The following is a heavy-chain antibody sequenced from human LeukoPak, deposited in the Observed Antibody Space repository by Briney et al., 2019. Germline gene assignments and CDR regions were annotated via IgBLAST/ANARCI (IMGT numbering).Heavy chain of an antibody. J-gene: IGHJ4*02. CDR3: ARIDSNVPDVC. D-gene: IGHD2-2*01. Sequence: GSLRLSCAASGFTTSTLYMDWVRQAPGKGLEWIGHIRNRVGRDSTEYAASVKGRFTMSRDKSKNSLFLKMYSLKTEDTAVYYCARIDSNVPDVCWGQGTLVTVSS. CDR2: IRNRVGRDST. V-gene: IGHV3-72*01. CDR1: GFTTSTLY.